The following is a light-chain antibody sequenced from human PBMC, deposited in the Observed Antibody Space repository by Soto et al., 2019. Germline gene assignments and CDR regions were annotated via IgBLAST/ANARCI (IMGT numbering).Light chain of an antibody. CDR3: QQYDSTPPT. J-gene: IGKJ1*01. Sequence: EIVLTQSPGTLSLSPGDRATLSCRASQSVNSNYLAWYQRKPGPAPRLLIFGATNGATDIPHRFSASGSGTDFTLTITRLEAEDFAVYYCQQYDSTPPTFGQGTKVEVK. CDR1: QSVNSNY. V-gene: IGKV3-20*01. CDR2: GAT.